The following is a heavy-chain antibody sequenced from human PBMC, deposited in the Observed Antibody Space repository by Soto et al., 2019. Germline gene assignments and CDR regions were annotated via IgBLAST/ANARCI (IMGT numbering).Heavy chain of an antibody. D-gene: IGHD3-22*01. CDR1: GGSISSGGYY. Sequence: SETLSLTCTVSGGSISSGGYYWSWIRQHPGKGLEWIGYIYYSGSTYYNPSLKSRVTISVDTSKNQFSLKLSSVTAADTAVYYRARGTYYYDSSGSPLDFWGQGTPVTVSS. CDR3: ARGTYYYDSSGSPLDF. CDR2: IYYSGST. J-gene: IGHJ4*02. V-gene: IGHV4-31*03.